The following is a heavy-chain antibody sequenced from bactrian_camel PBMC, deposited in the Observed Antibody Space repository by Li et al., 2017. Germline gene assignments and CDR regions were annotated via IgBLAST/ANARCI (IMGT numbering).Heavy chain of an antibody. CDR3: AVHHRLADCTLHFPDSRD. D-gene: IGHD2*01. CDR1: GYTYDVYC. CDR2: VARDGTST. J-gene: IGHJ6*01. Sequence: HVQLVESGGGSVQAGVSLNLSCQGTGYTYDVYCVAWFRQCPGKEREGVARVARDGTSTYAEFVKGRFTISRDNGDRTTYLQMESLKVEDTAMYYCAVHHRLADCTLHFPDSRDWGQGTQVTVS. V-gene: IGHV3S61*01.